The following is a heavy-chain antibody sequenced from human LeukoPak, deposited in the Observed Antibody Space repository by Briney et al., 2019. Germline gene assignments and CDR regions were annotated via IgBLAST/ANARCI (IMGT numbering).Heavy chain of an antibody. CDR2: IKSKTDGGTT. J-gene: IGHJ4*02. V-gene: IGHV3-15*01. Sequence: GGSLRLSCAASGVTPRNAWTSWGRQAPGKGLEWGGRIKSKTDGGTTDYAAPVKGRFTISRDDSKNTLYLQMNSLKTEDTAVYYCTTDGEYSSSPPPDYVWGSYRPNFDYWGQGTLVTVSS. D-gene: IGHD3-16*02. CDR3: TTDGEYSSSPPPDYVWGSYRPNFDY. CDR1: GVTPRNAW.